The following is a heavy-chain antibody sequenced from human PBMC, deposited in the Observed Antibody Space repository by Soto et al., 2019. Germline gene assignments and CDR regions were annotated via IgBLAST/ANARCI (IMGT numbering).Heavy chain of an antibody. V-gene: IGHV5-51*01. D-gene: IGHD3-10*01. CDR2: IYPGDSDT. Sequence: GESLKISCKGSGCSFTKSWIGWVRQMTEKGLEWMGFIYPGDSDTRYSPSFQGQVTISVDTSISTLYLQWNSLRASDTAMYYCARRLGASGMNGLGWFDPWGQGTLVTVS. J-gene: IGHJ5*02. CDR3: ARRLGASGMNGLGWFDP. CDR1: GCSFTKSW.